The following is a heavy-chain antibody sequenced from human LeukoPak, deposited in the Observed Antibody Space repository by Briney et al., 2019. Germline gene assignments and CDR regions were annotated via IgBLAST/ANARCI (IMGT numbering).Heavy chain of an antibody. CDR1: GFTFSSYA. CDR3: AKSGSSSYYSGGKYYFDY. J-gene: IGHJ4*02. V-gene: IGHV3-23*01. CDR2: ISGSGGST. Sequence: GGSLRLSCAASGFTFSSYAMGWVRQAPGKGLEWVSAISGSGGSTYYADSVKGRFTISRDNSKNTLYLQMNSLRAEDTAVYYCAKSGSSSYYSGGKYYFDYWGQGTLVTVSS. D-gene: IGHD3-22*01.